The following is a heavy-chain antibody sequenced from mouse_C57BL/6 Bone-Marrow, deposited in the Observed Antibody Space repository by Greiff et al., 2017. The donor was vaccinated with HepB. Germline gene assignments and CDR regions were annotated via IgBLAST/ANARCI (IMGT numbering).Heavy chain of an antibody. CDR2: ISYDGSN. D-gene: IGHD1-1*01. CDR3: SRETYYYGSSAFDY. J-gene: IGHJ2*01. V-gene: IGHV3-6*01. Sequence: EVKLLESGPGLVKPSQSLSLTCSVTGYSITSGYYWNWIRQFPGNKLEWMGYISYDGSNNYNPSLKNRISITRDTSKNQFFLKLNSVTTEDTATYYCSRETYYYGSSAFDYWGQGTTLTVSS. CDR1: GYSITSGYY.